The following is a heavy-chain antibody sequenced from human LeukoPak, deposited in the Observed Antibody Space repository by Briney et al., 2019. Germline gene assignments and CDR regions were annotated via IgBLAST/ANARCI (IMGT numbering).Heavy chain of an antibody. Sequence: SETLSLTCTVSGGSISSSSYYWGWIRQPPGKGLEWIGSIYYSGSTYYNPSLKSRVTMSVDTSKNQFSLKLSSVTAADTAVYYCARGYDYGTNFDYWGQGTLVTVSS. J-gene: IGHJ4*02. D-gene: IGHD4-17*01. CDR2: IYYSGST. CDR1: GGSISSSSYY. CDR3: ARGYDYGTNFDY. V-gene: IGHV4-39*07.